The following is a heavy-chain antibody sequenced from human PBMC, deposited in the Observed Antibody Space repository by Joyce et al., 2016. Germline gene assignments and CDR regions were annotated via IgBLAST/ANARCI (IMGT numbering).Heavy chain of an antibody. D-gene: IGHD4-23*01. V-gene: IGHV3-23*01. CDR1: GLSFNNYA. CDR3: AKGKSTDAVDWFDP. Sequence: EVQLLESGGGSVQPGGSLRLSCSASGLSFNNYAMTWVGQAGGEGPGWGSSMTGDSSYKFYAGSVRGRFTISRDNFKSTLYLQLDNLTPQDTAIYYCAKGKSTDAVDWFDPWGQGTLVTVSS. CDR2: MTGDSSYK. J-gene: IGHJ5*02.